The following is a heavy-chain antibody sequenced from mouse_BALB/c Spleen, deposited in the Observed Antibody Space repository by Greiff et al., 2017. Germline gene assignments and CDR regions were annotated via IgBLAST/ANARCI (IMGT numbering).Heavy chain of an antibody. CDR1: GYTFTSYW. Sequence: EVQRVESGTVLARPGASVKMSCKASGYTFTSYWMHWVKQRPGQGLEWIGAIYPGNSDTSYNQKFKGKAKLTAVTSTSTAYMELSSLTNEDSAVYYCTRSYDGYSYYYAMDYWGQGTSVTVSS. CDR3: TRSYDGYSYYYAMDY. D-gene: IGHD2-3*01. V-gene: IGHV1-5*01. J-gene: IGHJ4*01. CDR2: IYPGNSDT.